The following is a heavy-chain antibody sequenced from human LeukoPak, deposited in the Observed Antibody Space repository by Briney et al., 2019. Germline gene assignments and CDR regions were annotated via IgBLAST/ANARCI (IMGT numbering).Heavy chain of an antibody. V-gene: IGHV3-48*03. D-gene: IGHD1-1*01. CDR3: VRYGRRANDQPFDV. J-gene: IGHJ3*01. Sequence: GGSLRLSCAASGFNLRSYEMNWVRQAPGKGLEWVSFISSSGTTPYYADSVKGRFTVSRDHAKNSLFLQMNSLRAEDTAVYYCVRYGRRANDQPFDVWGQGTMVTVSS. CDR1: GFNLRSYE. CDR2: ISSSGTTP.